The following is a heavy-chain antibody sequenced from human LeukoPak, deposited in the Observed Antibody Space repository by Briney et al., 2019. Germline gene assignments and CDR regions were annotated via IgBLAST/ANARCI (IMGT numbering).Heavy chain of an antibody. Sequence: GGSLSLSCAVSGITLSNYGMSWVRQAPGKGLEWVAGISDSGGSKNYADSVKGRFTISRYNPKNTLYLQMNSLSAEGTAVYFCAKRGVVIRVILIGYHKEAYYFDSWGQGALVTVSS. CDR3: AKRGVVIRVILIGYHKEAYYFDS. V-gene: IGHV3-23*01. D-gene: IGHD3-9*01. CDR1: GITLSNYG. J-gene: IGHJ4*02. CDR2: ISDSGGSK.